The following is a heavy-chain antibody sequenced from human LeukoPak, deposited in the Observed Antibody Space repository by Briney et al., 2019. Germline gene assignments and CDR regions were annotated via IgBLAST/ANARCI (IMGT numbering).Heavy chain of an antibody. V-gene: IGHV3-48*03. CDR2: ISSSGSTI. CDR1: GFTFSSYE. J-gene: IGHJ4*02. Sequence: GGSLRLSCAASGFTFSSYEMNWVRQAPGKGLEWVSYISSSGSTIYYADSVKGRYTISRDNAKNSLYLQMNSLRAEDTAVYYCARVSWLLSPPDYWGQGTLVTVSS. D-gene: IGHD2-2*01. CDR3: ARVSWLLSPPDY.